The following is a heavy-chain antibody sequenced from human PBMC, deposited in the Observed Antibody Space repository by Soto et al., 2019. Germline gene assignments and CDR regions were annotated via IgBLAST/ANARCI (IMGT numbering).Heavy chain of an antibody. Sequence: PGASQKISYKGCGYSFSSYWISWVREMPGKGQEWMGTIDPSDSYTNYTPSFQGHVTISADNSITTAYLQWSSLKASDTAIYYCASPYYYDSSGYIYYGMDVWGQGTTVTVSS. J-gene: IGHJ6*02. CDR2: IDPSDSYT. CDR3: ASPYYYDSSGYIYYGMDV. V-gene: IGHV5-10-1*01. CDR1: GYSFSSYW. D-gene: IGHD3-22*01.